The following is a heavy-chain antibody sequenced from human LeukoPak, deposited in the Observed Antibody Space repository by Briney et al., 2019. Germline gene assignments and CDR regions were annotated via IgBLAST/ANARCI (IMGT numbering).Heavy chain of an antibody. D-gene: IGHD1-26*01. J-gene: IGHJ5*02. CDR2: ISSSSSTI. CDR1: GFTFSSYR. V-gene: IGHV3-48*01. CDR3: ARSVPGSFNWFDP. Sequence: GGSLRLSCAASGFTFSSYRMNWVRQAPGKGLEWVSYISSSSSTIYYADSVKGRFTISRDNAKNSLYLQMNSLRAEDTAVYYCARSVPGSFNWFDPWGQGTLVTVSS.